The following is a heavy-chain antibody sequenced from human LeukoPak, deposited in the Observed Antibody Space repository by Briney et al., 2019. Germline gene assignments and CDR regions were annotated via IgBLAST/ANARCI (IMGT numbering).Heavy chain of an antibody. V-gene: IGHV3-23*01. D-gene: IGHD6-19*01. CDR1: GFSVNGYV. Sequence: GGSLRLSCEGSGFSVNGYVMSWVRQAPGKGLEWIAVTGGSDDNTHYADSVKGRFTISRDDSENRLFLQMNSLRPDDSALYYCTKDLMTGFSSGWYFAYWGQGTLVTVSS. CDR3: TKDLMTGFSSGWYFAY. CDR2: TGGSDDNT. J-gene: IGHJ4*02.